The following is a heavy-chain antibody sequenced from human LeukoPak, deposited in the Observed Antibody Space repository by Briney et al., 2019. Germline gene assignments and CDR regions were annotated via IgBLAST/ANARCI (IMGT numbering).Heavy chain of an antibody. CDR2: FDPEDGGT. D-gene: IGHD1-20*01. Sequence: GASVKVSCKVSVYTLTEVSMSWVRQAPGKGLEWMGGFDPEDGGTVYAQRFQGRVTMTEDTSTDTAYMELNSLRSEDTAVYYCAIAPRITGPPRSDYWGQGTLVTVSS. CDR3: AIAPRITGPPRSDY. CDR1: VYTLTEVS. J-gene: IGHJ4*02. V-gene: IGHV1-24*01.